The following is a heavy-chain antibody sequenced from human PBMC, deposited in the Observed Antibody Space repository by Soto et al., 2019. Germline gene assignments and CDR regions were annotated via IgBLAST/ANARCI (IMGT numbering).Heavy chain of an antibody. CDR3: ARVRGFIAAAGIDYYYYAMHV. CDR1: DGSINSYY. Sequence: PCETLSLTCTVSDGSINSYYWCWVGQPPGKRLEWIGYIYYSGSTNYNPSLKSRVTISVDTSKNQFSLKLSSVTAADTAVYYCARVRGFIAAAGIDYYYYAMHVWGQGTTVT. CDR2: IYYSGST. V-gene: IGHV4-59*01. J-gene: IGHJ6*02. D-gene: IGHD6-13*01.